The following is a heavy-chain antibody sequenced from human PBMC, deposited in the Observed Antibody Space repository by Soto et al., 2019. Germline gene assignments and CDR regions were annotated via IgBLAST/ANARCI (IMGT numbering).Heavy chain of an antibody. CDR3: ARDLPSISGRPGGWFDP. CDR2: IKQDGSEK. J-gene: IGHJ5*02. V-gene: IGHV3-7*01. D-gene: IGHD6-6*01. Sequence: EVQLVESGGALVQPGGSLSLSCAASGFPVSRYWMSWVRQAPGKGLEWGANIKQDGSEKSYVDSVKGRFTISRDNAKNSLSLQMNSLRAEDTAVYFCARDLPSISGRPGGWFDPWGQGTLVAVSS. CDR1: GFPVSRYW.